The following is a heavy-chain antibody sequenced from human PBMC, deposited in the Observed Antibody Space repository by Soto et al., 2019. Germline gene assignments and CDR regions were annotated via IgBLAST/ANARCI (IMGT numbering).Heavy chain of an antibody. CDR3: ARYSGYSYYYCYMDV. V-gene: IGHV3-7*01. J-gene: IGHJ6*03. D-gene: IGHD3-22*01. Sequence: GGSLRLSCAASGFIFSSYWMSWVRQAPGKGLEWVANIKQDGSEKYYVDSVKGRFTISRDNAKNSLYLQMNSLRAEDTAVYYCARYSGYSYYYCYMDVWCKGTTVTVSS. CDR2: IKQDGSEK. CDR1: GFIFSSYW.